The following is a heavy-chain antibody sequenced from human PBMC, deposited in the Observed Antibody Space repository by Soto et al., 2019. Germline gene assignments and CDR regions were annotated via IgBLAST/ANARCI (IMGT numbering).Heavy chain of an antibody. J-gene: IGHJ6*02. CDR3: AHTSFHTTSDDAMGV. V-gene: IGHV2-5*01. CDR2: IYWNDDK. D-gene: IGHD1-26*01. CDR1: GFSLSTSGLG. Sequence: SGPTLVNATQTLTLTCTFSGFSLSTSGLGVGWIRQPPGKALDWLALIYWNDDKRYSPSLKSRLTITKDTSKNQVVLTMTNMDPVDTATYYCAHTSFHTTSDDAMGVWGQENTVTVXS.